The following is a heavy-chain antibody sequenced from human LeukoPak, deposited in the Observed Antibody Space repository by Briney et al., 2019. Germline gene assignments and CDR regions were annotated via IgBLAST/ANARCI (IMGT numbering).Heavy chain of an antibody. J-gene: IGHJ4*02. V-gene: IGHV1-69*01. CDR2: IIPIFGTA. Sequence: SVKVSCKASGGTFGSYAISWVRQAPGQGLEWMGGIIPIFGTANYAQKFQGRVTITADESTSTAYMELSSLRSEDTAVYYCARAVSAAGTIGYWGQGTLVTVSS. CDR1: GGTFGSYA. D-gene: IGHD6-13*01. CDR3: ARAVSAAGTIGY.